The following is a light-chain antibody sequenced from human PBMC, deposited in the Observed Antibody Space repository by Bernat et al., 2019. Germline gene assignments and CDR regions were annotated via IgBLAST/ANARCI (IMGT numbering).Light chain of an antibody. CDR2: AVS. V-gene: IGLV2-14*03. CDR1: SSDVGVYNY. J-gene: IGLJ2*01. Sequence: QSALTQPASVSGSPGQSITISCTGTSSDVGVYNYVSWYQQHPGKAPRLMIYAVSSRPSGVSNRFSGSKSGNTASLTISGLQPEDEAYYYCSSLTTSTTLVFGGGTKLTVL. CDR3: SSLTTSTTLV.